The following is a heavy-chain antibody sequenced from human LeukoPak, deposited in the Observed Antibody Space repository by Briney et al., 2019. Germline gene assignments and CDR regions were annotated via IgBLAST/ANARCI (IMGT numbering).Heavy chain of an antibody. CDR1: GFTFSDYY. CDR3: ARPIYYDILTGFDP. D-gene: IGHD3-9*01. CDR2: TSPSGGTI. V-gene: IGHV3-11*01. J-gene: IGHJ5*02. Sequence: GGSLRLSCAASGFTFSDYYMSWIRQAPETGLEWLSYTSPSGGTIYYTDSVKGRFTMSRDNAQNALYLEMNSLRAEDTAVYYCARPIYYDILTGFDPWGQGTLVTVSS.